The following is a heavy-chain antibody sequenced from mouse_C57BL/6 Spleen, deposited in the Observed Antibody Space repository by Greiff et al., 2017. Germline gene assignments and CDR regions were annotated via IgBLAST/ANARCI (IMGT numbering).Heavy chain of an antibody. D-gene: IGHD2-1*01. J-gene: IGHJ4*01. CDR2: ISSGGDYI. Sequence: EVQLVESGEGLVKPGGSLKLSCAASGFTFSSYAMSWVRQTPEKRLEWVAYISSGGDYIYYADTVKGRFTISRDNARNTLYLQMSSLKSEDTAMYYCTREVYYGNYDYYAMDYWGQGTSVTVSS. CDR1: GFTFSSYA. CDR3: TREVYYGNYDYYAMDY. V-gene: IGHV5-9-1*02.